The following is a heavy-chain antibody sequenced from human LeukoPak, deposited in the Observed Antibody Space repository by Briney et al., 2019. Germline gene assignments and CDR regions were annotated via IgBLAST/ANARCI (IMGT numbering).Heavy chain of an antibody. Sequence: GGSLRLSCAASGFTGSNNYVSWVRQAPGMGLEWVSAIHSSGATCYADSVTGRFTISRDNSRNTLYLQMNSLRGDDTAVYYCAKDVGKWESLHFFDYWGQGTLVTVSS. V-gene: IGHV3-53*01. D-gene: IGHD1-26*01. CDR1: GFTGSNNY. CDR3: AKDVGKWESLHFFDY. CDR2: IHSSGAT. J-gene: IGHJ4*02.